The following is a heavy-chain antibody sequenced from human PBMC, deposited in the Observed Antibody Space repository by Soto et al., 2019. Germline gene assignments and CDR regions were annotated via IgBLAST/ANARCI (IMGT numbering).Heavy chain of an antibody. CDR2: INPSGGST. CDR3: ARDLPGPTRFHLGYCSSTSCYKGHAFDI. J-gene: IGHJ3*02. CDR1: GYTFTSYY. V-gene: IGHV1-46*01. Sequence: AASVKVSCKASGYTFTSYYMHWVRQAPGQGLEWMGIINPSGGSTSYAQKFQGRVTMTRDTSTSTVYMELSSLRAEDTAVEYCARDLPGPTRFHLGYCSSTSCYKGHAFDIWGQGTMVTVSS. D-gene: IGHD2-2*02.